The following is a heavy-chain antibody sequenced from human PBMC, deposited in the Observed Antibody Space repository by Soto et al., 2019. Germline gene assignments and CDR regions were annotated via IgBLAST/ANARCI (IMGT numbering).Heavy chain of an antibody. V-gene: IGHV3-53*01. D-gene: IGHD3-22*01. CDR1: GFTVSSNY. Sequence: GGSLRLSCAASGFTVSSNYMSWVRQAPGKGLEWVSVIYSGGSTYYADSVKGRFTISRDTSKNTLYLQMNSLRAEDTAVYYCESHYYYDRRTDDWGQGTPVTGSS. CDR3: ESHYYYDRRTDD. CDR2: IYSGGST. J-gene: IGHJ4*02.